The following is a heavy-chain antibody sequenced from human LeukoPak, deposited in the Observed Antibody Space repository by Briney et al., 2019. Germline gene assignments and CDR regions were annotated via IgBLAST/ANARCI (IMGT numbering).Heavy chain of an antibody. CDR1: GYTFTGYY. D-gene: IGHD4-17*01. J-gene: IGHJ5*02. CDR2: INPNSGGT. Sequence: ASVKVSCKASGYTFTGYYMHWVRQAPGQGLEWMGWINPNSGGTNYAQKFQGRVTMTRDTSISTAYTELNRLGSDDTAVYYCARVGTVSDPNWFDPWGQGTLVTVSS. V-gene: IGHV1-2*02. CDR3: ARVGTVSDPNWFDP.